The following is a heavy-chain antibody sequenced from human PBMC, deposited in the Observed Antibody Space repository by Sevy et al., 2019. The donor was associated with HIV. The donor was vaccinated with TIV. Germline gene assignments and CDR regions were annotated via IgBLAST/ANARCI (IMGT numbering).Heavy chain of an antibody. D-gene: IGHD7-27*01. CDR2: IYSGGST. V-gene: IGHV3-53*01. Sequence: GESLKISCAASGFSVSSNYMSWVRQAPGKGLEWVSVIYSGGSTYYADPVKGRFTISRDNSKNTLYLQMNSLRVEDTAVYYCARDLRGEVDYWGQGTLVTVSS. CDR3: ARDLRGEVDY. J-gene: IGHJ4*02. CDR1: GFSVSSNY.